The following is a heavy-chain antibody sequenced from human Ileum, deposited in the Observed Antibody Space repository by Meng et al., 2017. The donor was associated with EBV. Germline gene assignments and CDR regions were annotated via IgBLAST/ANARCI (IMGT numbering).Heavy chain of an antibody. D-gene: IGHD5/OR15-5a*01. CDR1: GFTFSDYG. Sequence: QGQVVEVGGGVGQPGRSLRLSCAASGFTFSDYGMHWVRQAPGKGLEWVAVISYDGSTKYYVDSVKGRFTISRDNSKSTLYLQMNSLRDEDTAVYYCAKEEVSRRFDYWGQGTLVTVSS. J-gene: IGHJ4*02. CDR3: AKEEVSRRFDY. V-gene: IGHV3-30*18. CDR2: ISYDGSTK.